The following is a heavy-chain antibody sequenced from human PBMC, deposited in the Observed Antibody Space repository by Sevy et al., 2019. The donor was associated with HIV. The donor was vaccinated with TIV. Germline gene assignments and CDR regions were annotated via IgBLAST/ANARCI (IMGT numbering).Heavy chain of an antibody. D-gene: IGHD2-21*01. J-gene: IGHJ6*02. CDR1: GFTFSIYA. Sequence: GGSLRLSCAASGFTFSIYAIHWVRQAPGKGLEWVTVISYDGDNIYYADSGKGRFTVSRDNSKDTVYLQMNSLGPEETAVYYCARDLPSAVINPFYYYGMDVWGQGTTVTVSS. CDR3: ARDLPSAVINPFYYYGMDV. V-gene: IGHV3-30*04. CDR2: ISYDGDNI.